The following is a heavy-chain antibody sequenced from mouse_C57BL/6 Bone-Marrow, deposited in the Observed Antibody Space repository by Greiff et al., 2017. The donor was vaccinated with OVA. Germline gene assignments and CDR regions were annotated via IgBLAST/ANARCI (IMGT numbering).Heavy chain of an antibody. CDR3: TTPPYYYGSSYWFAY. D-gene: IGHD1-1*01. J-gene: IGHJ3*01. V-gene: IGHV14-4*01. Sequence: VQLKESGAELVRPGASVKLSCTASGFNIKDDYMHWVKQRPEQGLEWIGWIDPENGDTEYASKFQGKATITADKSSNTAYLQLSSLTSEDTAVYYCTTPPYYYGSSYWFAYWGQGTLVTVSA. CDR1: GFNIKDDY. CDR2: IDPENGDT.